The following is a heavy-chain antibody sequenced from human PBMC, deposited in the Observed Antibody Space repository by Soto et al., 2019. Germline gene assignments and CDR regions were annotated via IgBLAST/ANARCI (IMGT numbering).Heavy chain of an antibody. J-gene: IGHJ3*02. V-gene: IGHV2-5*01. D-gene: IGHD5-18*01. CDR3: AHSDSYGYQGSYDAFDI. CDR2: IYWNDDK. CDR1: GFSLSTSGVG. Sequence: SGPTLVNPTQTLTLTCTFSGFSLSTSGVGVGWIRQPPGKALEWLALIYWNDDKRYSPSLKSRLTITKDTSKNQVVLTMTNMDPVDTATYYCAHSDSYGYQGSYDAFDIWGQGTMVTVSS.